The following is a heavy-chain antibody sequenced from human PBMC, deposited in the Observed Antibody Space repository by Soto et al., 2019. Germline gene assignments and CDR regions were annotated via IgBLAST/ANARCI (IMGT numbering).Heavy chain of an antibody. Sequence: QLQLQESGPGLVKPLETLSLSCIVSGGSIRTSNHYWGWIRQPPRKGLEWIGSIYYSGNTNYNPSLKSRVAISVHTSKNQFSLKVTSVTAADTAVYYCATGKPEYDIVTERRYFDLWGRGTLVTVSS. J-gene: IGHJ2*01. CDR2: IYYSGNT. V-gene: IGHV4-39*01. CDR3: ATGKPEYDIVTERRYFDL. CDR1: GGSIRTSNHY. D-gene: IGHD3-9*01.